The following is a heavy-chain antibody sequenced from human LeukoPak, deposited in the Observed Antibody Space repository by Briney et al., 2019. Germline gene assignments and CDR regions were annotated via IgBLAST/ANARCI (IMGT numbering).Heavy chain of an antibody. V-gene: IGHV3-30*04. CDR1: GFTFSSYA. Sequence: GGSLRLSCAASGFTFSSYAMHWVRQAPGKGLEWVAVISYDGSNKYYADSVKGRFTISRDNSKNALCLQMNSLRAEDTAVYYCARGRVRAYDSPLDYWGQGTLVTVSS. CDR2: ISYDGSNK. D-gene: IGHD3-22*01. J-gene: IGHJ4*02. CDR3: ARGRVRAYDSPLDY.